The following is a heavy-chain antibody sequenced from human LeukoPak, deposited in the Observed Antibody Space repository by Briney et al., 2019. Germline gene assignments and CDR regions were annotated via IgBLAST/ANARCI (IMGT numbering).Heavy chain of an antibody. CDR2: ISGSGGST. V-gene: IGHV3-23*01. J-gene: IGHJ6*03. CDR1: GFTFSSYA. D-gene: IGHD2-2*01. Sequence: GGSLRLSCAASGFTFSSYAMSWIRQAPGKGLEWVSAISGSGGSTYYADSVKGRFTISRDNSKNTLYLQMNSLRAEDTAVYYCAKAYSSSTSCYLTGSDYYYMDVWGKGTTVTVSS. CDR3: AKAYSSSTSCYLTGSDYYYMDV.